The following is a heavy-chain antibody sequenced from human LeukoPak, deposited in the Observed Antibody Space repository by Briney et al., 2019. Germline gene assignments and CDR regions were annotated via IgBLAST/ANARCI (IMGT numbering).Heavy chain of an antibody. J-gene: IGHJ4*02. CDR3: ARSLTVAREYNYGYGY. D-gene: IGHD5-18*01. Sequence: GESLKISCNGSGYRLPTYWIGWVRPMTGKGLEWMGIIYPGDSDIRYSPSFQGQVTISADKSISTAYLQWSSLKASDTAMYYCARSLTVAREYNYGYGYWGQGTLVTVSS. CDR2: IYPGDSDI. CDR1: GYRLPTYW. V-gene: IGHV5-51*01.